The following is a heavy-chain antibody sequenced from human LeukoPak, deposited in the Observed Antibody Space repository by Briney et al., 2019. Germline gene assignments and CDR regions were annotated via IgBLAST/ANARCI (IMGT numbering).Heavy chain of an antibody. D-gene: IGHD3-10*02. CDR3: AELGITMIGGV. CDR2: IKQDGSEK. V-gene: IGHV3-7*01. CDR1: GGSFSGYY. Sequence: ETLSLTCAVYGGSFSGYYWSWIRQPPGKGLEWVANIKQDGSEKYYVYSVKGRFTISRDNAKNSLYLQMNRLRAEDTAVYYCAELGITMIGGVWGKGTTVTISS. J-gene: IGHJ6*01.